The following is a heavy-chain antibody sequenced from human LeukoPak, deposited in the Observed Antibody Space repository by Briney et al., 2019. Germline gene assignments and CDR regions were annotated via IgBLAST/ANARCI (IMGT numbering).Heavy chain of an antibody. V-gene: IGHV3-74*01. CDR3: AREAVTRNYFDY. D-gene: IGHD4-17*01. Sequence: ESLSPSSAKCGVTCRSVWLHWVRQTKEKGLGWVSRINSDGSSTSYADSVKGRFTISRDNAKNTLYLQMHSLRAEDTAVYYCAREAVTRNYFDYWGQGTLVTVSS. CDR1: GVTCRSVW. J-gene: IGHJ4*02. CDR2: INSDGSST.